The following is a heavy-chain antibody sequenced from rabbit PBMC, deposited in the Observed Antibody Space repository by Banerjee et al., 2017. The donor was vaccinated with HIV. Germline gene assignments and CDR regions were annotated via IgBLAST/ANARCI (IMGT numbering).Heavy chain of an antibody. CDR2: IDGGSTGST. V-gene: IGHV1S40*01. CDR3: ARDARAGSGYADL. J-gene: IGHJ4*01. Sequence: QSLEESGGDLVKPGASLTLTCTASGFSFSDYWMWWVRQAPGKGLEWIGCIDGGSTGSTYYASWAKGRFTISKTSSTAVTLQMTSLTAADTATYFCARDARAGSGYADLWGPGTLVTVS. D-gene: IGHD8-1*01. CDR1: GFSFSDYW.